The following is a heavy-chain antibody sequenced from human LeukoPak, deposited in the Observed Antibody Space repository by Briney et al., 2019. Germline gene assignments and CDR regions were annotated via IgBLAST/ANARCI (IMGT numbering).Heavy chain of an antibody. V-gene: IGHV3-23*01. D-gene: IGHD1-26*01. CDR1: GFTFSSYA. Sequence: PGGSLRLSCAASGFTFSSYAMSWVRPAPGKGLEGVSAISGSGGSAYYADSVKGRFTISRDNSKNTLYLQMNSLRAEDTAVYYCAKVRGASRPRDAFDIWGQGTMVTVSS. J-gene: IGHJ3*02. CDR3: AKVRGASRPRDAFDI. CDR2: ISGSGGSA.